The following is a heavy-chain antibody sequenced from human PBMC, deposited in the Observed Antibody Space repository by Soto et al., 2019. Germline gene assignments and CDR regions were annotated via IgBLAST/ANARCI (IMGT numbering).Heavy chain of an antibody. D-gene: IGHD2-21*02. V-gene: IGHV1-69*13. J-gene: IGHJ3*02. CDR3: ARDPSIAYCGGDCYPDDAFDI. Sequence: SVKVSCKASGGTFSSYAISWVRQAPGQGLEWMGGIIPIFGTANYAQKFQGRVTITADESTSTAYMELSSLRSEDTAVYYCARDPSIAYCGGDCYPDDAFDIWGQGTMVTVSS. CDR1: GGTFSSYA. CDR2: IIPIFGTA.